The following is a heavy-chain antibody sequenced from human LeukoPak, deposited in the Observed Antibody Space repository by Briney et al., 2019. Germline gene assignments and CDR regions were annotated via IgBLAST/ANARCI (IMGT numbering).Heavy chain of an antibody. D-gene: IGHD3-22*01. CDR2: INAGNGNT. CDR3: ARDGGSYYYDSSGYSDDAFDI. Sequence: ASVKVSCKASGYTFTSYAMHWVRQAPGQRLEWMGWINAGNGNTKYSQKFQGRVTITRDTSASTAYMELSSLRSEDTAVYYCARDGGSYYYDSSGYSDDAFDIWGQGTMVTVSS. J-gene: IGHJ3*02. V-gene: IGHV1-3*01. CDR1: GYTFTSYA.